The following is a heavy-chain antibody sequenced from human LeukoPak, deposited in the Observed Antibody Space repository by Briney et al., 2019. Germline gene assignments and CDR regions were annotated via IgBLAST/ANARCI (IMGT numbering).Heavy chain of an antibody. CDR3: ARQAQITMIVVVITYFDY. V-gene: IGHV4-38-2*02. D-gene: IGHD3-22*01. CDR1: GYSISSGYY. J-gene: IGHJ4*02. CDR2: IYHSGST. Sequence: SETLSLTCTVSGYSISSGYYWGWIRQPPGKGLEWIGSIYHSGSTYYNPSLKSRVTISVDTSKNQFSLKLSSVTAADTAVYYCARQAQITMIVVVITYFDYWGQRTLVTVSS.